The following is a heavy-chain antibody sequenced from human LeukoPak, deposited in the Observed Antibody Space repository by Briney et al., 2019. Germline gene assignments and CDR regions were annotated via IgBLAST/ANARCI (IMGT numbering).Heavy chain of an antibody. V-gene: IGHV3-66*01. CDR1: GFTVSSND. J-gene: IGHJ4*02. CDR3: ASGGYARHFDY. Sequence: GGSLRLSCAASGFTVSSNDMSWVRQAPGKGPEWVSIIYSGGYTLYADSVKGRFTISRDNSKNTVYLQMNSLSAEGTAVYYCASGGYARHFDYWGQGTLVTVSS. D-gene: IGHD1-26*01. CDR2: IYSGGYT.